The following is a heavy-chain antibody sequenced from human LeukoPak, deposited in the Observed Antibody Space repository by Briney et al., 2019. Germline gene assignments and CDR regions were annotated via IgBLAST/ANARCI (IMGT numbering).Heavy chain of an antibody. CDR2: INHSGST. J-gene: IGHJ5*02. CDR3: ARARLWFGDNWFDP. Sequence: SETLSLTCAVYGGSFSGHYWSWIRQPPGKGLEWIGEINHSGSTNYNPSLKSRVTISVDTSKNQFSLKLSSVTAADTAVYYCARARLWFGDNWFDPWGQGTLVTVSS. V-gene: IGHV4-34*01. CDR1: GGSFSGHY. D-gene: IGHD3-10*01.